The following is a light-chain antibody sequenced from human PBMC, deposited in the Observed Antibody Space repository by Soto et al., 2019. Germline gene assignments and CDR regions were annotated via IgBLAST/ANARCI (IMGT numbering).Light chain of an antibody. CDR1: QSVTSNS. J-gene: IGKJ4*01. Sequence: EIVLTQSPGTLSLSPGERVTLSCRASQSVTSNSLGWYQQKPGQAPRLLIYGASTRATGIPDRFSGSGSGTDFALTVSRLEAEDFAIYYCHQYGSSPLTFGEGTKVEI. V-gene: IGKV3-20*01. CDR2: GAS. CDR3: HQYGSSPLT.